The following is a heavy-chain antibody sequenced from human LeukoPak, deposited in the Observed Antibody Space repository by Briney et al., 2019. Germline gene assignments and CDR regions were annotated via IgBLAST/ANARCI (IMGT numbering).Heavy chain of an antibody. J-gene: IGHJ3*02. Sequence: GESLKISCKGSGYSFTSYWIGWVRQMPGKGLEWMGIIYPGDSDTRYSPSFQGQVTISADKSISTAYLQWSSLKASDTAMYYCASHSRPEYCSGGSCYPDAFDIWGQGTMVTVSS. CDR1: GYSFTSYW. D-gene: IGHD2-15*01. CDR2: IYPGDSDT. CDR3: ASHSRPEYCSGGSCYPDAFDI. V-gene: IGHV5-51*01.